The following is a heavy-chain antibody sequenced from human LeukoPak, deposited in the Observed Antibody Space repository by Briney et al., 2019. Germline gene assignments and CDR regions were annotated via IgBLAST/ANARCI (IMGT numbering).Heavy chain of an antibody. CDR3: ARDTHRTARDFDY. Sequence: ASVKVSCKASGYTFTSYYMHWVRQAPGQGLEWMGIINPSGGSTSYAQKFQGRVTMTRDMSTSTVYMELSSLRSEDTAAYYCARDTHRTARDFDYWGQGTLVTVSS. D-gene: IGHD1-14*01. V-gene: IGHV1-46*01. CDR2: INPSGGST. J-gene: IGHJ4*02. CDR1: GYTFTSYY.